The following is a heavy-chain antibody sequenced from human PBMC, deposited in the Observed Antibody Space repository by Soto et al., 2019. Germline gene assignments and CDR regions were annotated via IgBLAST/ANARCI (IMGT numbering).Heavy chain of an antibody. CDR3: ARHSSSWYNWFDP. D-gene: IGHD6-13*01. CDR2: IYYRGSA. J-gene: IGHJ5*02. V-gene: IGHV4-39*01. CDR1: GGSISSSSYY. Sequence: SETLSLTCTVSGGSISSSSYYWGWIRQSPGKGLKWIGSIYYRGSAYYNQSLKSRVTISVDTSKNQFSLKLSSVTAADTAVYYCARHSSSWYNWFDPWGQGTLVTVSS.